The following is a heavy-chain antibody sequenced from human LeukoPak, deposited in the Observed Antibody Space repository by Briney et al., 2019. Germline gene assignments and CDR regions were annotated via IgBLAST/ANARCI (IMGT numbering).Heavy chain of an antibody. Sequence: PSETLSLTCTVSGRSISSYYWSWIRQPPGKGLEWIGYIYYSGSTNYNPSLKSRVTISVDTSKNQFSLKLSTVTAADTAVYYCARHQRGNVAAAGTIYYYGMDVWGPGTTLSVSS. D-gene: IGHD6-13*01. V-gene: IGHV4-59*08. J-gene: IGHJ6*02. CDR1: GRSISSYY. CDR3: ARHQRGNVAAAGTIYYYGMDV. CDR2: IYYSGST.